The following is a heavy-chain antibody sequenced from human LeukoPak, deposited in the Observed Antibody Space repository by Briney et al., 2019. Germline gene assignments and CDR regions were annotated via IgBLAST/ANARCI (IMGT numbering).Heavy chain of an antibody. J-gene: IGHJ4*02. V-gene: IGHV4-4*02. D-gene: IGHD5-18*01. Sequence: SGTLSLTCDVSGGSITQTNYWTWVRQPPGKGLEWIGEVNLQGGTNYNPSLLRRVAISVDTSANHVSLQMTSVTAADTAVYYCAREGGYSYGYHFDYWGQGTLVTVSS. CDR3: AREGGYSYGYHFDY. CDR2: VNLQGGT. CDR1: GGSITQTNY.